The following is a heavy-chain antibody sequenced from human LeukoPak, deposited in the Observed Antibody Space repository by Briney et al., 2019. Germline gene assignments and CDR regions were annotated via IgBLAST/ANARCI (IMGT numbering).Heavy chain of an antibody. CDR3: AKDDALLWFGELGY. V-gene: IGHV3-23*01. CDR1: GFTFSSYA. Sequence: TGGSLRLSCAASGFTFSSYAMSWVRQAPGKGLEWVSAISGSGGSTYYADSVKGRFTISRDNSKNTLYLQMNSLRAEDTAVYYCAKDDALLWFGELGYWGQGTLVTVSS. D-gene: IGHD3-10*01. CDR2: ISGSGGST. J-gene: IGHJ4*02.